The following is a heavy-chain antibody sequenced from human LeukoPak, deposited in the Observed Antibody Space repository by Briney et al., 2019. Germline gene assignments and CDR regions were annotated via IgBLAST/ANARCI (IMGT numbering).Heavy chain of an antibody. V-gene: IGHV4-59*01. Sequence: PSETLSLTCTVSGGSLSSYYWSWIRQPPGKGLEWIGYIYYSGSAKYNPSLKSRVTISVDTSKNQFSLKLSSVTAGDTAVYYCARAPGIAAAVTHFDFWRQGTLVTVSS. CDR1: GGSLSSYY. CDR3: ARAPGIAAAVTHFDF. CDR2: IYYSGSA. J-gene: IGHJ4*02. D-gene: IGHD6-13*01.